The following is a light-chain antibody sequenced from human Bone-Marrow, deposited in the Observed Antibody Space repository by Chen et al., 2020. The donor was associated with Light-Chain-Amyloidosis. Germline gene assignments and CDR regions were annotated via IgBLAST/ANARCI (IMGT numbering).Light chain of an antibody. CDR1: QTISSNY. V-gene: IGKV3-20*01. CDR3: QQYGTSPLT. Sequence: ELVLTQSPGTLSLSPGEGANLSCRASQTISSNYLTWYQQRFGQAPRLLIYGSSRRTTGIPDRFTGSGSGTDFTLTINRLEPEHFAMYYCQQYGTSPLTFGGGTKVEIK. CDR2: GSS. J-gene: IGKJ4*01.